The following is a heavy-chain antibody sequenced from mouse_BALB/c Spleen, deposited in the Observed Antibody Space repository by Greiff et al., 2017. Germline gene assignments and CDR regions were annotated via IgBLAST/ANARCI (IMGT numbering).Heavy chain of an antibody. D-gene: IGHD1-1*01. J-gene: IGHJ4*01. CDR2: IRNKANGYTT. V-gene: IGHV7-3*02. CDR1: GFTFTDYY. Sequence: EVQRVESGGGLVQPGGSLRLSCATSGFTFTDYYMSWVRQPPGKALEWLGFIRNKANGYTTEYSASVKGRFTISRDNSQSILYLQMNTLRAEDSATYYCARSTVVATDAMDYWGQGTSVTVSS. CDR3: ARSTVVATDAMDY.